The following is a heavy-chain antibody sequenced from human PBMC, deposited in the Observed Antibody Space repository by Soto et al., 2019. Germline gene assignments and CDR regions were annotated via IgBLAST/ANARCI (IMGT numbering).Heavy chain of an antibody. V-gene: IGHV1-2*04. J-gene: IGHJ4*02. CDR1: GYTFTGYY. CDR2: INPNSGGT. CDR3: ARDYTSSYNYDSTNYGYFDF. D-gene: IGHD3-22*01. Sequence: ASVKVSCKASGYTFTGYYMHWVRQAPGQGLEWMGWINPNSGGTNYAQKFQGWVTMTRDTSISTAYMELSSLRSEDTAVYYCARDYTSSYNYDSTNYGYFDFWGLGTLVTVSS.